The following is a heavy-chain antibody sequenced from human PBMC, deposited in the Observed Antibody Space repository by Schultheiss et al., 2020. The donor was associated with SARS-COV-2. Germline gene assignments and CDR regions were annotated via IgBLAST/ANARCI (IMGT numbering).Heavy chain of an antibody. CDR2: ISSSSSYT. Sequence: GGSLRLSCAASGFTFSSYEMNWVRQAPGKGLEWVSYISSSSSYTNYADSVKGRFTISRDNAKNSLYLQMNSLRAEDTAVYYCARGFVIVVGGYFDYWGQGTLVTVSS. CDR3: ARGFVIVVGGYFDY. J-gene: IGHJ4*02. V-gene: IGHV3-21*05. D-gene: IGHD3-22*01. CDR1: GFTFSSYE.